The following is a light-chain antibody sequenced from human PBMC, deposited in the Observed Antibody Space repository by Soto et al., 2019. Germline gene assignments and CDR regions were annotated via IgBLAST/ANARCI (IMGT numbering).Light chain of an antibody. Sequence: QSVLTQSASVSGSPGQSITISCTGTSSDVGNYNYVSWYQQHPGEVRKLIIFNVNNRPSGVSHRFSGSKSGNTASLTISGLQAEDEADYYCSSFTSSTTYVFGTGTKVTVL. CDR3: SSFTSSTTYV. J-gene: IGLJ1*01. CDR1: SSDVGNYNY. CDR2: NVN. V-gene: IGLV2-14*01.